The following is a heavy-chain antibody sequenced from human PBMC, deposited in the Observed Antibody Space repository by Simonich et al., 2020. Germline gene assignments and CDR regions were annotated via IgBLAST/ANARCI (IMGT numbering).Heavy chain of an antibody. CDR1: GYSISSGYY. CDR3: ARVGYSNYYYYGMDV. D-gene: IGHD6-13*01. Sequence: QVQLQESGPGLVKPSETLSLTCAVSGYSISSGYYWGWIRQPPGKGLEWIGRISQSGSTSSTPLLKSGVTISVDTSKNQFSLKLSSETAADTAVYYCARVGYSNYYYYGMDVWGQGTTVTVSS. CDR2: ISQSGST. J-gene: IGHJ6*02. V-gene: IGHV4-38-2*01.